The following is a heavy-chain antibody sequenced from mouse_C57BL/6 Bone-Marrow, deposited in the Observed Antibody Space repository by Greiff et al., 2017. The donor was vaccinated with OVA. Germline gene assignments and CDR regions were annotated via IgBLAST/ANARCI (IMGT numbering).Heavy chain of an antibody. V-gene: IGHV1-82*01. CDR2: IYPGDGGT. J-gene: IGHJ3*01. Sequence: VKLVESGPELVKPGASVKISCKASGYAFSSSWMNWVKQRPGKGLEWIGRIYPGDGGTTYNGKFKGKAILTADKSSSTAYMQLSSLSSEDSAVYFCARHYDYALAYWGQGTLVTVSA. CDR3: ARHYDYALAY. D-gene: IGHD2-4*01. CDR1: GYAFSSSW.